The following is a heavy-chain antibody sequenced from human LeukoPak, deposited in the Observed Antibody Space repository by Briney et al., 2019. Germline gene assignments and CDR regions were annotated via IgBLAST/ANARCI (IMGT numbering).Heavy chain of an antibody. V-gene: IGHV3-7*01. J-gene: IGHJ6*02. CDR3: ANSLYCSGGSCYNYYGMDV. Sequence: GGSLRLSCAASGFIFRSYWMSWVRQAPGKGLEWVAIIKEDGSEKYYMDSVKGRFTISRDNAKNSLYLQMNSLRVEDTAVYYCANSLYCSGGSCYNYYGMDVWGQGTTVTVSS. CDR1: GFIFRSYW. CDR2: IKEDGSEK. D-gene: IGHD2-15*01.